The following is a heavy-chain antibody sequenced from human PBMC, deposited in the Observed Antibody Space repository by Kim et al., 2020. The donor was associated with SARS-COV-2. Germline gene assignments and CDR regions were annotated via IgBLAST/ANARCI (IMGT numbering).Heavy chain of an antibody. CDR2: ITTNTGDP. CDR3: ARYGGTDWDYYYYGLDV. D-gene: IGHD3-9*01. Sequence: ASVKVSCKASGYSFNDYALNWVRQTPGQGLQWVGWITTNTGDPTYAQGFTGRFVFSLDTSVNTAYLQINSLKVEDTAVYYCARYGGTDWDYYYYGLDVWGQGTPVIVSS. CDR1: GYSFNDYA. V-gene: IGHV7-4-1*02. J-gene: IGHJ6*02.